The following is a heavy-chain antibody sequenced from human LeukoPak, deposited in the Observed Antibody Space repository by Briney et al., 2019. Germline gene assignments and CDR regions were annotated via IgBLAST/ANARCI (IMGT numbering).Heavy chain of an antibody. Sequence: PGGSLRLSCAASGFTFSSYGMSWVRQAPGKGLEWVSVISGSGENTYYADSVKGRFTISRDNFKNTLYLQMNSLRAEDTAVYYCANGAAAGTPTIGDYWGQGTLVTVSS. J-gene: IGHJ4*02. V-gene: IGHV3-23*01. CDR1: GFTFSSYG. CDR3: ANGAAAGTPTIGDY. CDR2: ISGSGENT. D-gene: IGHD6-13*01.